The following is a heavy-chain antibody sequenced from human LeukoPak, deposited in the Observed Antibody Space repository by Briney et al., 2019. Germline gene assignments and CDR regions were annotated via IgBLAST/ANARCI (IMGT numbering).Heavy chain of an antibody. CDR2: IRYDGSKT. CDR1: GFTFSTYG. D-gene: IGHD5-18*01. V-gene: IGHV3-30*02. CDR3: AKTSPGYTYGLLDY. Sequence: GGSLRLSCAASGFTFSTYGMNWVRQAPGKGLEWVAFIRYDGSKTYYADSVKGRFTISRDNSKNTLYLQMNSLRVEDTAVYYCAKTSPGYTYGLLDYWGQGTLVTVSS. J-gene: IGHJ4*02.